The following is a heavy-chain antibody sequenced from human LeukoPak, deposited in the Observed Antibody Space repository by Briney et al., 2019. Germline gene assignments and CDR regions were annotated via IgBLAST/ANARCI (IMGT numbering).Heavy chain of an antibody. CDR2: IYYSGST. Sequence: PSETLSLTCTVSGGSISSNSYYWAWIRQPPGKGLEWIGYIYYSGSTNYNPSLKSRVTISVDTSKNQFSLKLSSVTAADTAVYYCATLYYYGSGSQPIFDYWGQGTLVTVSS. J-gene: IGHJ4*02. CDR1: GGSISSNSYY. CDR3: ATLYYYGSGSQPIFDY. D-gene: IGHD3-10*01. V-gene: IGHV4-61*05.